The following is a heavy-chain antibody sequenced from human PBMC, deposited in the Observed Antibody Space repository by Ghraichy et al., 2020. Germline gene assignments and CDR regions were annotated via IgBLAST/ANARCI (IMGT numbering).Heavy chain of an antibody. CDR3: ARDEGTTTTHFDY. V-gene: IGHV3-74*01. J-gene: IGHJ4*02. CDR1: GFTFSSYW. Sequence: GGSLRLSCAASGFTFSSYWMHWVRQAPGKGLVWVSRINGDGRSTSYADSVKGRFTISRDNAKNTLYLQMNSLRAEDTAVYYCARDEGTTTTHFDYWGQGTLVTVSS. D-gene: IGHD1/OR15-1a*01. CDR2: INGDGRST.